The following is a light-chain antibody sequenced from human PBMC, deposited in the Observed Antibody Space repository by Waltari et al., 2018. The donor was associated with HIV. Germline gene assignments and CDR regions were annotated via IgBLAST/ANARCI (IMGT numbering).Light chain of an antibody. V-gene: IGLV2-14*01. CDR1: NSDIATYNY. CDR2: GVT. CDR3: SSYRTASTRI. J-gene: IGLJ2*01. Sequence: QSALTQPASVSGSPGQSITISCTGTNSDIATYNYVSWYQQHPGKATKVMIEGVTKRPSVVYSRFSGAKTASTAYLTGSGLQPEDEADYYCSSYRTASTRIFGGGTKLTVL.